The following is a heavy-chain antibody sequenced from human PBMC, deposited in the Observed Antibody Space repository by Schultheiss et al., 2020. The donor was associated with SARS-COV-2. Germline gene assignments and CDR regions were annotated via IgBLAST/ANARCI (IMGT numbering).Heavy chain of an antibody. Sequence: GGSLRLSCAASGFTVSSNYMSWVRQAPGKGLEWVSAISGSGGSTYYADSVKGRFTISRDNSKNTLYLQMNSLRAEDTAVYYCARVGIAVAASDYWGQGTLVTVSS. J-gene: IGHJ4*02. D-gene: IGHD6-13*01. CDR3: ARVGIAVAASDY. CDR2: ISGSGGST. V-gene: IGHV3-23*01. CDR1: GFTVSSNY.